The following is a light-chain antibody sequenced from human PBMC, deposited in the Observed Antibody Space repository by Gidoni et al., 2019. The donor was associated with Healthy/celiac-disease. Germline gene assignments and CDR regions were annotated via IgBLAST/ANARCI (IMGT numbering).Light chain of an antibody. Sequence: EIVLTQSPATLSLSPGERATLSCRASQSVSSYLAWYQQKPGQAPRLLIYDASNRATGIPARFSGSGSETDFTLTISSLEPEDFAVYYCQQRSNQLTFGGGTKVEIK. J-gene: IGKJ4*01. CDR2: DAS. V-gene: IGKV3-11*01. CDR1: QSVSSY. CDR3: QQRSNQLT.